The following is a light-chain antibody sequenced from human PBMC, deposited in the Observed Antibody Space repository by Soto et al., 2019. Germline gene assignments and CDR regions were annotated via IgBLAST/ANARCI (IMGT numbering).Light chain of an antibody. Sequence: QSALTQPASVSGSPGQSIAISCTGTRSEVGGYNSVSRYQQHPGKVPKLMIYEDNKRPSGVSDRFSGSKSGNTASLTISGLQAEDEAAYSCCSYAGDPYVFGTGTKVTVL. V-gene: IGLV2-23*01. CDR2: EDN. CDR1: RSEVGGYNS. CDR3: CSYAGDPYV. J-gene: IGLJ1*01.